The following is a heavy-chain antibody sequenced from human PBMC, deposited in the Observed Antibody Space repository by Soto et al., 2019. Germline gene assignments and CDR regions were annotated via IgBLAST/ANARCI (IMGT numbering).Heavy chain of an antibody. V-gene: IGHV3-30-3*01. CDR1: GFTFSNYI. J-gene: IGHJ4*02. CDR2: ILHDGNNK. D-gene: IGHD3-10*01. Sequence: QVQLVESGGGVVQPGRSLRLSCAASGFTFSNYIMHWVRQAPGKGPEWVAIILHDGNNKYYADSVKGRFTISRDNSKNTLYLQMNSLSTEDTAIYYCARDDEGGSYCDLGYWGQGTLVTVSS. CDR3: ARDDEGGSYCDLGY.